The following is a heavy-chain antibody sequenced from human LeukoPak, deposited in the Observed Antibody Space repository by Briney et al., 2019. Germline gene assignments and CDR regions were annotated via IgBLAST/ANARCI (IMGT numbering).Heavy chain of an antibody. CDR2: ISGSGGST. Sequence: GGSLRLSCAASGFTLNLYPMSWVPQAPGEGREWVSDISGSGGSTYYADSVKGRFTITRDNSKNTLYLQMNSLRAEDTAVYYCAKALRQYSSAHYFDYWGQGALVTVSS. CDR3: AKALRQYSSAHYFDY. J-gene: IGHJ4*02. CDR1: GFTLNLYP. V-gene: IGHV3-23*01. D-gene: IGHD6-25*01.